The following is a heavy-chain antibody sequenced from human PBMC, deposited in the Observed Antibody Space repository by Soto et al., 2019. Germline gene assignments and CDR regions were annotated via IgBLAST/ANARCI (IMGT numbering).Heavy chain of an antibody. J-gene: IGHJ6*03. CDR1: GFTFDDYA. V-gene: IGHV3-9*01. D-gene: IGHD1-1*01. CDR2: ISWNSGSI. Sequence: GGSLRLSCAASGFTFDDYAMHWVRQAPGKGLEWVSGISWNSGSIGYADSVKGRFTISRDNAKNSLYLQMNSLRAEDTALYYCAKDPGTGGQLQSSYYYYYMDVWGKGTTVTVSS. CDR3: AKDPGTGGQLQSSYYYYYMDV.